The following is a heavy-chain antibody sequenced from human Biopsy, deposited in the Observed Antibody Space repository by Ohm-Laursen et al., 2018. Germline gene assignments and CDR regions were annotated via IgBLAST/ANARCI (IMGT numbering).Heavy chain of an antibody. CDR2: NIPILGTG. Sequence: SVKVSCKASGYTFSNYDINWARQAPGQGLEWLGGNIPILGTGNYAQKFQDRVTVAADTSTSTATMELRSLRSDDTAVYYCATKLTGYFHHWGQGTLVIVSS. CDR1: GYTFSNYD. CDR3: ATKLTGYFHH. J-gene: IGHJ1*01. V-gene: IGHV1-69*06. D-gene: IGHD3-9*01.